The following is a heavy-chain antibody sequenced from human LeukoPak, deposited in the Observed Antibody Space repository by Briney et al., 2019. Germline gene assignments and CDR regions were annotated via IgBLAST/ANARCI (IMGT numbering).Heavy chain of an antibody. V-gene: IGHV4-34*01. J-gene: IGHJ5*02. CDR2: INPSGST. Sequence: SETLSLACAVYGGSFSGYYWSWIRQPPGKGLEWIGEINPSGSTNYNPSLKSRVTISVDTSKNQFSLKLSSVTAADTAVYYCAREGSSSWHLTGFDPWGQGTLVTVSS. CDR1: GGSFSGYY. D-gene: IGHD6-13*01. CDR3: AREGSSSWHLTGFDP.